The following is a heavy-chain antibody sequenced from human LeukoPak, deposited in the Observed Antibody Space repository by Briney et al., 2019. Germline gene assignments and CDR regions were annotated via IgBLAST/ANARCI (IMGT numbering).Heavy chain of an antibody. Sequence: GGSLRLSYAASGFTFSSYSMNWVRQAPGKGLEWVSYISSSSSTIYYADSVKGRFTISRDNAKNSLYLQMNSLRAEDTAVYYCARYDYASTPDYWGQGTLVTVSS. CDR3: ARYDYASTPDY. CDR2: ISSSSSTI. V-gene: IGHV3-48*01. CDR1: GFTFSSYS. J-gene: IGHJ4*02. D-gene: IGHD4-17*01.